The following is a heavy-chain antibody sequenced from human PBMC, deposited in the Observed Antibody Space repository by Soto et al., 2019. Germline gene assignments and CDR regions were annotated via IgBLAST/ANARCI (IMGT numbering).Heavy chain of an antibody. J-gene: IGHJ5*02. CDR3: ASSRDSGGYSLSWFDP. Sequence: LSLTCTVSGGSISSSSYYWGWIRQPPGKGLEWIGSIYYSGSTYYNPSLKSRVTISVDTSKNQFSLKLSSVTAADTAVYYCASSRDSGGYSLSWFDPWGQGTLVTVSS. CDR1: GGSISSSSYY. V-gene: IGHV4-39*01. CDR2: IYYSGST. D-gene: IGHD1-26*01.